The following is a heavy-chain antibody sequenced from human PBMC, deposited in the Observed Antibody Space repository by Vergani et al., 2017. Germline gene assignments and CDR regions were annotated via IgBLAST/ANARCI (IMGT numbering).Heavy chain of an antibody. V-gene: IGHV5-51*01. CDR1: ESSFISNE. CDR2: INPIDSKI. CDR3: TRHVPCGDGACLHFDH. D-gene: IGHD2-21*01. J-gene: IGHJ4*02. Sequence: EVMLVQSGAEVKKPGESLKISCKYSESSFISNEIAWVRQMSGKGLQWRGNINPIDSKIAYSPSFQGQAIMSLDKSITTAYLQWRSLKASDTAIYYCTRHVPCGDGACLHFDHWGQGTQVTVSS.